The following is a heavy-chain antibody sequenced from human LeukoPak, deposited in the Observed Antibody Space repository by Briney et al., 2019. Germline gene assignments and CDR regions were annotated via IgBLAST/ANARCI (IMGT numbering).Heavy chain of an antibody. V-gene: IGHV4-30-4*01. J-gene: IGHJ6*02. CDR2: IYYSGST. D-gene: IGHD1-26*01. CDR3: ARGEPYYYYYGMDV. Sequence: AQTLSLTCTVSGGSISSGDYYWSWIRQPPGKGLEWIGYIYYSGSTYYNPSLKSRVTISVDTSKNQFSLKLSSVTAADTAVYYCARGEPYYYYYGMDVWGQGTTVTVSS. CDR1: GGSISSGDYY.